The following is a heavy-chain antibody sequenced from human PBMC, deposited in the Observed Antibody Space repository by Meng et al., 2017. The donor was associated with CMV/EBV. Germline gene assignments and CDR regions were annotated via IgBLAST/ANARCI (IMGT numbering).Heavy chain of an antibody. CDR1: GGSISSSSYY. V-gene: IGHV4-39*07. D-gene: IGHD5-18*01. CDR3: SVVDTAMVTPWFDP. CDR2: IHYSGST. J-gene: IGHJ5*02. Sequence: SETLSLTCTVSGGSISSSSYYWGWIRQPPGKGLEWIGSIHYSGSTYYNPSLKSRVTISVDTSKNQFSLKLSSVTAADTAVYYCSVVDTAMVTPWFDPWGQGTLVTVSS.